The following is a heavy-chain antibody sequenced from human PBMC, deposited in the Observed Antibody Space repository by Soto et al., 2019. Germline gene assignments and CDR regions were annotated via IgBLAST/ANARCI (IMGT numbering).Heavy chain of an antibody. CDR1: GGSISSGGYS. D-gene: IGHD5-12*01. V-gene: IGHV4-30-2*01. CDR3: AAGGGLPRYY. CDR2: IYHSGST. J-gene: IGHJ4*02. Sequence: QLQLQESGSGLVKPSQTLSLTCAVSGGSISSGGYSWSWIRQPPGKGLEWIGYIYHSGSTYYNPSLKSRVTTPVDRAHTQSPRKRRCVPAADTAVYYCAAGGGLPRYYWGQGPLVTVSS.